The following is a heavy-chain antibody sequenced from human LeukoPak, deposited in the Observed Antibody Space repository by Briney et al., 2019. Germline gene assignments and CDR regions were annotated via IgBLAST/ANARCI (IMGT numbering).Heavy chain of an antibody. CDR3: ARENPPGIPKKALH. J-gene: IGHJ4*02. V-gene: IGHV3-74*01. Sequence: ETLSLTCAVSGGSISDSTWWSWVRQTPGKGLVWVSRINSDGSSTGYADSVKGRFTIYRDNAKNTVYLQMNSLRAEDTAVYYCARENPPGIPKKALHWGQGTLVTVSS. CDR1: GGSISDSTW. CDR2: INSDGSST.